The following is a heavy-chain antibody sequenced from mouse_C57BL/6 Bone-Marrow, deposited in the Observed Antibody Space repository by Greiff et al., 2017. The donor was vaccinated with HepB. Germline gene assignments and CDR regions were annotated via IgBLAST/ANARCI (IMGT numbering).Heavy chain of an antibody. V-gene: IGHV1-7*01. CDR2: INPSSGYT. Sequence: QVHVKQSGAELAKPGASVKLSCKASGYTFTSYWMHWVKQRPGQGLEWIGYINPSSGYTKYNQKFKDKATLTADKSSSTAYMQLSSLTYEDSAVYYCARPYYGSSSFAYWGQGTLVTVSA. CDR1: GYTFTSYW. D-gene: IGHD1-1*01. CDR3: ARPYYGSSSFAY. J-gene: IGHJ3*01.